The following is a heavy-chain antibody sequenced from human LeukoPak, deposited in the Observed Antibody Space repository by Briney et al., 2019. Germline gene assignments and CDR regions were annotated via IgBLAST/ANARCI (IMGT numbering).Heavy chain of an antibody. CDR1: GFTFSSYG. J-gene: IGHJ3*02. CDR3: ARDVSVYCGGDCAETGI. D-gene: IGHD2-21*02. Sequence: GRSLRLSCAASGFTFSSYGMHWVRQAPGKGLEWVAVISYDGSNKYYADSVKGRFTISRDNSKNTLYLQMNSLRAEDTAVYYCARDVSVYCGGDCAETGIWGQGTMVTVSS. V-gene: IGHV3-30*03. CDR2: ISYDGSNK.